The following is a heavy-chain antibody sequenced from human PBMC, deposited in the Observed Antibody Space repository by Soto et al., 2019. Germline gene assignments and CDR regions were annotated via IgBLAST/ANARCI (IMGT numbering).Heavy chain of an antibody. CDR3: ARGNVRGGCLDY. CDR1: GYTFSTYA. V-gene: IGHV1-3*05. CDR2: FNGGNGNI. Sequence: QVQLVQSGAEERKPGASVKVSCKASGYTFSTYAMHWVRRAPGQSLEWMGWFNGGNGNIKYSQKFEGRVTITTDTATSTAYVELKILRSEDTAVYYCARGNVRGGCLDYWGQGTLVSVSS. J-gene: IGHJ4*02. D-gene: IGHD3-10*01.